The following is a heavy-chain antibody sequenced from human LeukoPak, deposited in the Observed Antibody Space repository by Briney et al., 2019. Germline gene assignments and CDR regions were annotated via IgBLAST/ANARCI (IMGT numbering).Heavy chain of an antibody. CDR2: ISRGSDFI. CDR3: ARGLYRGDCSTTSCYSYYYYMDV. Sequence: PGGSLRLSCAASGFTFSSYGMNWVRQAPGKGLEWVSSISRGSDFIYYADSMKGRFTVSRDNAENSLYLQMNSLRAEDTAVYYCARGLYRGDCSTTSCYSYYYYMDVWGKGTTVTVSS. V-gene: IGHV3-21*01. CDR1: GFTFSSYG. J-gene: IGHJ6*03. D-gene: IGHD2-2*01.